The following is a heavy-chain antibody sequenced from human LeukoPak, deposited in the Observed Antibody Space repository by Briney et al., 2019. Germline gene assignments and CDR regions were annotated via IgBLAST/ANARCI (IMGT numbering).Heavy chain of an antibody. J-gene: IGHJ4*02. CDR3: ANPARDFADSGAITW. D-gene: IGHD4-17*01. Sequence: SETLSLTCAVYGGSFSYYYWSWIRQPPGKGLEWIGEINQSGITNYNPSLKSRVTISADTSKNQFSLKLTSVTAADTAVYYCANPARDFADSGAITWWGQGTLVTVSS. CDR1: GGSFSYYY. CDR2: INQSGIT. V-gene: IGHV4-34*01.